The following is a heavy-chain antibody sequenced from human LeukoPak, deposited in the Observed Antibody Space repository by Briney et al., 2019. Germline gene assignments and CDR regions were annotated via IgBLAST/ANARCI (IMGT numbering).Heavy chain of an antibody. CDR1: GFTFSSYG. V-gene: IGHV3-30*18. CDR3: VKDTSMPLNY. Sequence: PGRSLRLSCAASGFTFSSYGMHWVRQAPGKGLEWVAVISYDGSNQYYADSVKGRFTISRDNSKNTLYLQMNSLRAEDTAVYYCVKDTSMPLNYWGQGTLVTVPS. J-gene: IGHJ4*02. D-gene: IGHD2/OR15-2a*01. CDR2: ISYDGSNQ.